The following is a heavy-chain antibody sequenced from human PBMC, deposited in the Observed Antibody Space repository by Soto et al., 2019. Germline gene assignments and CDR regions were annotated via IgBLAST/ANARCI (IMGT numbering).Heavy chain of an antibody. D-gene: IGHD5-12*01. CDR1: GYTFTGYY. CDR3: ARHSGYDYVLDY. V-gene: IGHV1-2*02. Sequence: ASVKVSCKASGYTFTGYYIHWVRQAPGQGLEWMGWINPNNGDTNFAQKFQGRVTLTRDTSTSTAHMELSSLTFDDTAVYYCARHSGYDYVLDYWGQGTLVTVYS. J-gene: IGHJ4*02. CDR2: INPNNGDT.